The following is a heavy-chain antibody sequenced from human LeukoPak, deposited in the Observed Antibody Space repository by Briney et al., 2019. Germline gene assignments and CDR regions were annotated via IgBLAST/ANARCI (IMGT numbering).Heavy chain of an antibody. D-gene: IGHD5-18*01. Sequence: SETLSLTCTVSGASISSGGYYWSWIRQHPGKGLEWIGYISYSGSPYYNPSLKSRVTISVDTSRNQFSLKLSSVTAADTAVYYCARGYGTFDFWGQGILVTVSS. CDR1: GASISSGGYY. V-gene: IGHV4-31*03. CDR3: ARGYGTFDF. J-gene: IGHJ4*02. CDR2: ISYSGSP.